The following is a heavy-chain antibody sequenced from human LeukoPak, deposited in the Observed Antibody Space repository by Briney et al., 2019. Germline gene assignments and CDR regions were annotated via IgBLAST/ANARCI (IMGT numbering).Heavy chain of an antibody. J-gene: IGHJ1*01. CDR3: ARGHSPVTTKVSYFQH. V-gene: IGHV4-59*12. CDR1: GGSISSYY. CDR2: AYYSGST. D-gene: IGHD4-17*01. Sequence: SETLSLTCTVSGGSISSYYWTWIRQPPGKGLEWIGHAYYSGSTNYNPSLKSRVTILVDTSKNQFSLKLSSVTAADTAVYYCARGHSPVTTKVSYFQHWGQGTLVTVSS.